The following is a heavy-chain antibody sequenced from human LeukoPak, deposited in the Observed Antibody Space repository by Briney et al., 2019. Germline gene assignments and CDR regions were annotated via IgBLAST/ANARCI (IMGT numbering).Heavy chain of an antibody. CDR3: AKEPYSGSQLLDY. V-gene: IGHV3-23*01. D-gene: IGHD1-26*01. J-gene: IGHJ4*02. CDR1: GFTISSYA. CDR2: ISTSGGST. Sequence: SGGSLRLSCAVSGFTISSYAMSWVRQAPGKGLEWVSAISTSGGSTYYADSVKGRFTISRDNSKNTLYLQMNSLRAEDTAVYYGAKEPYSGSQLLDYWGQGTLVTVSS.